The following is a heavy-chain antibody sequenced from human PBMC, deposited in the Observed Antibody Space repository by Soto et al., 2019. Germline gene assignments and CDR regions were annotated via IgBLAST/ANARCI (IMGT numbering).Heavy chain of an antibody. D-gene: IGHD5-18*01. CDR2: IRNKTNNYAT. CDR1: GFTFSDSA. V-gene: IGHV3-73*02. J-gene: IGHJ4*02. CDR3: TSRRDWTAVDPLDY. Sequence: EVQLVKSGGGLVQPGGSLKLSCAASGFTFSDSAMHWVRQASGKGLEWVGRIRNKTNNYATAYIASVKGRFTISRDDSKNTVYLQMNSLKIDDTAVYFCTSRRDWTAVDPLDYWGLGTLVTVSS.